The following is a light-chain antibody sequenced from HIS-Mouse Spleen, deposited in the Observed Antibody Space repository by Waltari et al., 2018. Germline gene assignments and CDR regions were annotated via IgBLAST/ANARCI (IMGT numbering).Light chain of an antibody. CDR1: SSDVGGYNY. Sequence: QSALTQPASVSGSPGQSITISCTGTSSDVGGYNYVSWYQQHPGKAPKLMSYEVSNRPSGVSNRFSGYKSGNTASLTISGLQAEDEADYYCSSYTSSSTRVFGGGTKLTVL. J-gene: IGLJ2*01. CDR2: EVS. CDR3: SSYTSSSTRV. V-gene: IGLV2-14*01.